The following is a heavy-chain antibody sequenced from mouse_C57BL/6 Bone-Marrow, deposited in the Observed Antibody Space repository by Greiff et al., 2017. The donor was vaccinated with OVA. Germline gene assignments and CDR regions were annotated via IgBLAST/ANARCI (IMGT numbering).Heavy chain of an antibody. CDR2: IYPRSGNT. CDR1: GYTFTSYG. D-gene: IGHD3-2*02. CDR3: ARQLRLQRAY. Sequence: VQLQQSGAELARPGASVKLSCKASGYTFTSYGISWVKQRTGQGLEWIGEIYPRSGNTYYNEKFKGKATLTADKSSSTAYMALRSLTSEDSAVYFCARQLRLQRAYWGQGTLDTVSA. J-gene: IGHJ3*01. V-gene: IGHV1-81*01.